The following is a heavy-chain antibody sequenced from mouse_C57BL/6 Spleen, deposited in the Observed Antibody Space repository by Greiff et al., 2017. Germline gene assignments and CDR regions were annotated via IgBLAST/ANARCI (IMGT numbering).Heavy chain of an antibody. CDR3: ARDDGYAWFAY. V-gene: IGHV1-76*01. CDR1: GYTFTDYY. Sequence: QVQLKQSGAELVRPGASVKLSCKASGYTFTDYYINWVKQRPGQGLEWIARIYPGSGNNYYNEKFKGKGTLTAEKSSSTAYMQLSSLTSEDSSFYFCARDDGYAWFAYWGQGTLVTVSA. J-gene: IGHJ3*01. D-gene: IGHD2-3*01. CDR2: IYPGSGNN.